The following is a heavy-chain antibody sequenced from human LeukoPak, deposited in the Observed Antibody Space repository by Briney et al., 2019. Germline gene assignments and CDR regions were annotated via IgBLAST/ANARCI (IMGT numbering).Heavy chain of an antibody. D-gene: IGHD6-13*01. V-gene: IGHV4-59*01. CDR2: IHYSGST. CDR1: GGSISGYY. CDR3: VRDFIAAASGAFDI. Sequence: SETLSLTCTVSGGSISGYYWSWIRQPPGKGLEWIGYIHYSGSTNYNPSLQSRLTIFLDTSKNQFALKLNSVTAADTAVYYCVRDFIAAASGAFDIWGQGTTVTVS. J-gene: IGHJ3*02.